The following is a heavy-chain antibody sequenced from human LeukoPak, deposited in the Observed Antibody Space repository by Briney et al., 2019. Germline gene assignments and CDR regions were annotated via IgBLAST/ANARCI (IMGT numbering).Heavy chain of an antibody. D-gene: IGHD3-22*01. CDR1: GGSISSSNW. CDR3: AGYYDSSGYAVDY. J-gene: IGHJ4*02. CDR2: IYHSGST. V-gene: IGHV4-4*02. Sequence: PSETLSLTCAVSGGSISSSNWWSWVRQPPGKGLEWIGEIYHSGSTNYSPSLKSRVTISVDKSKNQFSLKLSSVTAADTAVYYCAGYYDSSGYAVDYWGQGTLVTVSS.